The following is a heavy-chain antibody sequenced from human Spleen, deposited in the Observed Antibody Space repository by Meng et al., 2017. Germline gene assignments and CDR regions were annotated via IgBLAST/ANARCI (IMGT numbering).Heavy chain of an antibody. CDR1: GFTFSTYA. CDR3: AKDRESYNSVWDAFES. J-gene: IGHJ3*02. V-gene: IGHV3-23*01. D-gene: IGHD1-20*01. CDR2: IGGSGDDT. Sequence: GESLKISCAASGFTFSTYAMSWVRQAPGKGLEWVSAIGGSGDDTFYADSVKGQFTISRDNSKNKMYLQMNSRRAEDTAVDYCAKDRESYNSVWDAFESWGQGTMVTVSS.